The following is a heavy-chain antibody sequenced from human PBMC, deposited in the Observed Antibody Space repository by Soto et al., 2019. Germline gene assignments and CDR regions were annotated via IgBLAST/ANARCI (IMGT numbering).Heavy chain of an antibody. CDR1: GFTFSSYA. J-gene: IGHJ4*02. V-gene: IGHV3-30-3*01. CDR2: ISYDGSNK. D-gene: IGHD2-2*01. CDR3: ARGGGLFVVVPAAIFY. Sequence: GSLRLSCAASGFTFSSYAMHWVRQAPGKGLEWVAVISYDGSNKYYADSVKGRFTISRDNSKNTLYLQMNSLRAEDTAVYYCARGGGLFVVVPAAIFYWGQGTLVTVSS.